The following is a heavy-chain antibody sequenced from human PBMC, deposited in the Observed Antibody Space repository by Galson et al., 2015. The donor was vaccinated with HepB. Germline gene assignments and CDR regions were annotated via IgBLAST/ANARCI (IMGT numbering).Heavy chain of an antibody. CDR1: GFTFSSYS. Sequence: SLRLSCAASGFTFSSYSMNWVRQAPGKGLEWVSSISSSSSYIYYADSVKGRFTISRDNAKNSLYLQMNSLRAEDTAVYYCARRGGGIAAASFDYWGQGTLVTVSS. J-gene: IGHJ4*02. V-gene: IGHV3-21*01. CDR3: ARRGGGIAAASFDY. CDR2: ISSSSSYI. D-gene: IGHD6-13*01.